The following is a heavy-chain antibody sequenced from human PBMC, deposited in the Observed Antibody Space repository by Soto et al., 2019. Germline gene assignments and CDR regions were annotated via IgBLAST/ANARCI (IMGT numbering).Heavy chain of an antibody. CDR1: GGSISSSSYY. D-gene: IGHD2-2*01. CDR3: ARHVYCTSTTCYWFDY. J-gene: IGHJ4*01. CDR2: IYYSGST. Sequence: TSETLSLTCTVSGGSISSSSYYWGWIRQPPGKGLEWIGCIYYSGSTNYNPSLQARVTISVDTSKNQFSLKLSSLTAADTAVYYCARHVYCTSTTCYWFDYWGHGTLVTVS. V-gene: IGHV4-39*01.